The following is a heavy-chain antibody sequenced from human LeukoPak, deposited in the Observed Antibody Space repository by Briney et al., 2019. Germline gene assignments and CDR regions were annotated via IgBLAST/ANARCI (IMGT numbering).Heavy chain of an antibody. CDR3: TGPPV. V-gene: IGHV3-15*01. J-gene: IGHJ1*01. CDR2: IKSKADGGTT. CDR1: GHSVGDAW. Sequence: GGSLRLSCAASGHSVGDAWMSWVRQAPGKGLEWVGRIKSKADGGTTDYAASVKGRFTISRDDSKNTLYLQMNSLSTEDTVVYYCTGPPVWGQGTLVTVSS.